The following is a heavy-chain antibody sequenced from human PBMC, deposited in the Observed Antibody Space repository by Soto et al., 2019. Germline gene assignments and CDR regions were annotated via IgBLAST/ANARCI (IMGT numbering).Heavy chain of an antibody. Sequence: QVTLKASGPVLVKPTETLTLTCTVSGFSLSNARMGVSWIRQPPGKALEWLAHIFSNDEKSYSTTLKGRRTNSKDTSKSQVVLTMTNMDPVDTATYYCARSRDYGGNSLDFDYWGQGTLVTVSS. CDR3: ARSRDYGGNSLDFDY. CDR1: GFSLSNARMG. CDR2: IFSNDEK. D-gene: IGHD4-17*01. J-gene: IGHJ4*02. V-gene: IGHV2-26*01.